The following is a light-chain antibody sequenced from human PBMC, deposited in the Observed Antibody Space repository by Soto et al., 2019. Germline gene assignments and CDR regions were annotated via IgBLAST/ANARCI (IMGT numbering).Light chain of an antibody. J-gene: IGKJ5*01. Sequence: EIRMTQSPGTLSVSPGERATLTCRAAQGVTTNFAWYQQKSGQSPRLLIYDVSNRATGVPARFSGSGSETDFTLPISGLRSEDSAVYFCQQYNNWPFSFGQGTRLEI. CDR2: DVS. V-gene: IGKV3-15*01. CDR1: QGVTTN. CDR3: QQYNNWPFS.